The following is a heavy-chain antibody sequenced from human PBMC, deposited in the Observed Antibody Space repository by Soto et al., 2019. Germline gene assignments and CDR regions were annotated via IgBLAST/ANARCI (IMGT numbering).Heavy chain of an antibody. Sequence: GGSLRLSCAASGFTFSSYSMNWVRQAPGKGLEWVSYISSSSSTIYYADSVKGRFTISRDNAKNSLYLQMNSLRDEDTAVYYCASGMATERLSHYYGMDVWGQGTPVTVSS. CDR3: ASGMATERLSHYYGMDV. V-gene: IGHV3-48*02. J-gene: IGHJ6*02. CDR2: ISSSSSTI. D-gene: IGHD3-3*01. CDR1: GFTFSSYS.